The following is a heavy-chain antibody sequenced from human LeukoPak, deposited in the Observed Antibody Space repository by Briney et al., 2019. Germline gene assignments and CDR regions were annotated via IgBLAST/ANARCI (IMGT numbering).Heavy chain of an antibody. CDR2: INPNSGGT. Sequence: ASVKVSCKASGYTFTGYYMHWVRQAPGQGLEWMGWINPNSGGTNYAQKFQGRVTMTGDTSISTAYMDLSSLRSDDTAVYYCAKDHGYSSGWSPNWFDPWGQGTLVTVSS. CDR1: GYTFTGYY. V-gene: IGHV1-2*02. J-gene: IGHJ5*02. D-gene: IGHD6-19*01. CDR3: AKDHGYSSGWSPNWFDP.